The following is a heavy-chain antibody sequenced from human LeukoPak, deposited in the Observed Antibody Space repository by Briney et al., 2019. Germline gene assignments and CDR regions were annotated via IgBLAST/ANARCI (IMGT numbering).Heavy chain of an antibody. Sequence: GGALQISCKGSGSRFTSYWIGWGRQLPGKGLERMGIIYPGDSDTRYSPSFQGQVTISADKSISTAYLQWSSLKASDTAMYYCARLTNWDEYYFDYWGQGTLVTVSS. J-gene: IGHJ4*02. V-gene: IGHV5-51*01. D-gene: IGHD1-1*01. CDR3: ARLTNWDEYYFDY. CDR1: GSRFTSYW. CDR2: IYPGDSDT.